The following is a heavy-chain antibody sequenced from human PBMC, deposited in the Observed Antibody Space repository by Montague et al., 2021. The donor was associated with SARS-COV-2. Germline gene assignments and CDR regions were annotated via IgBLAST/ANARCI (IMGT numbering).Heavy chain of an antibody. D-gene: IGHD3-10*01. CDR3: ARSQGLSGSYCMDV. Sequence: SETLSLTCSVSGGSIGSYYWSWLRQPPGKGLEWIGHIHYSGSNTYNPSFTSRVTISIDTSKNQFSLKLSSVTAADTAVYYCARSQGLSGSYCMDVWGQGTLVTVSS. CDR2: IHYSGSN. CDR1: GGSIGSYY. J-gene: IGHJ6*03. V-gene: IGHV4-59*12.